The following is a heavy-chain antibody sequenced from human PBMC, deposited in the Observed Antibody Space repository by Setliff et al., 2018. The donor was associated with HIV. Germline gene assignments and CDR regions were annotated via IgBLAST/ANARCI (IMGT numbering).Heavy chain of an antibody. CDR3: AKDVCSGAYCYAYYYYGMDV. Sequence: NPSETLSLTCTVSGDSVSSRSYYWSWIRQPPGKGLGWIWYIYYSGSTNYNPSLKSRVTISLDTSKNQFSLKLSSVTAADTAVYYCAKDVCSGAYCYAYYYYGMDVWGQGTMVTVSS. D-gene: IGHD2-15*01. CDR1: GDSVSSRSYY. CDR2: IYYSGST. V-gene: IGHV4-61*01. J-gene: IGHJ6*02.